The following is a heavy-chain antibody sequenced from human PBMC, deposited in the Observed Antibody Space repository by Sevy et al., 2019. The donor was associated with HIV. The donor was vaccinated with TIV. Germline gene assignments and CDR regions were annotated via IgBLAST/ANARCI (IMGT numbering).Heavy chain of an antibody. Sequence: GGSLRLSCAGSGFTPSTYGMHWVRQAPGKGLEWVAVIGYDGNNKYYANSVKGRFTIARDNSKNTLFLKMDSLRAEDTAGYYCAGDARMYGDYHLAYFDYWGQGALVTVSS. V-gene: IGHV3-33*01. J-gene: IGHJ4*02. CDR3: AGDARMYGDYHLAYFDY. D-gene: IGHD2-2*01. CDR2: IGYDGNNK. CDR1: GFTPSTYG.